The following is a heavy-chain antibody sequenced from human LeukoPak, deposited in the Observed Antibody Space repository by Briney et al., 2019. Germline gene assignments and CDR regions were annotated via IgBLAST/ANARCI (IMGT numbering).Heavy chain of an antibody. J-gene: IGHJ6*03. D-gene: IGHD2-15*01. Sequence: GGSLRLSCAASEFTFSTYSMNWVRQTPGQGLEWLSHITSSGSTVFYADSVKGRFTISRDNANNSVSLQMNSLRADDTAVYYCARGYTWSSYSNYYYYMDVWGKGTTVTVSS. CDR2: ITSSGSTV. V-gene: IGHV3-48*01. CDR1: EFTFSTYS. CDR3: ARGYTWSSYSNYYYYMDV.